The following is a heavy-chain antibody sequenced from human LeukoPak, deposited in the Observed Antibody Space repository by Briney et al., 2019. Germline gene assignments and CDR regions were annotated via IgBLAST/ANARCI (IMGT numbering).Heavy chain of an antibody. CDR2: MNPNSGNT. CDR3: ARGLYNWNYVRYYYYYMDV. Sequence: GASVKVSCKASRYTFTSYDINWVRQATGQGLEWMGWMNPNSGNTGYAQKFQGRVTMTRNTSISTAYMELSSLRSEDTAVYYCARGLYNWNYVRYYYYYMDVWGKGTTVTVSS. J-gene: IGHJ6*03. V-gene: IGHV1-8*01. D-gene: IGHD1-7*01. CDR1: RYTFTSYD.